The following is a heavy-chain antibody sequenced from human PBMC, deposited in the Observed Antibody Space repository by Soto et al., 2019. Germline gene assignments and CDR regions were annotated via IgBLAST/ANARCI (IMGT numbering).Heavy chain of an antibody. CDR3: ARLGGYYQAFDQ. D-gene: IGHD3-22*01. V-gene: IGHV4-59*08. CDR2: IYYSGST. Sequence: SETLSLTCSVSAGSISSYYWGWIRQPPGKGLEWIGFIYYSGSTHYNPSLKSRVTISIDTSRNQISLKLNSVTAADTAVYYCARLGGYYQAFDQWGQGSLVTVSS. CDR1: AGSISSYY. J-gene: IGHJ4*02.